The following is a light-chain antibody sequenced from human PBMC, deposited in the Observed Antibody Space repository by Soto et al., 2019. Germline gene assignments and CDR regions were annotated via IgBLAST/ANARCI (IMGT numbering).Light chain of an antibody. Sequence: QSVLTQPASVSGSSGQSITISCTGTSSDVGGFNYVSWYQQHPGKAPKLMIYEVNNRPSGVSNRFSGSKSGNTASLTISGLQAEDEADYYCSSYTSSSTFYVFGSGTKLTVL. J-gene: IGLJ1*01. CDR3: SSYTSSSTFYV. CDR2: EVN. V-gene: IGLV2-14*01. CDR1: SSDVGGFNY.